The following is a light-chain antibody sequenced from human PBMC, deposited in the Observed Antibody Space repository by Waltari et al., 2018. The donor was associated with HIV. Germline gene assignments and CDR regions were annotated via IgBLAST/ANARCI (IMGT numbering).Light chain of an antibody. CDR2: KNY. CDR1: SSNIGNDN. CDR3: VGWDGSLSGYV. V-gene: IGLV1-47*01. J-gene: IGLJ1*01. Sequence: QSVLTQPPPASGTPGQTVTTPCSGSSSNIGNDNVYLYQQLPGMTPKLLIYKNYQRPSGVPDRFAGSKSGTSASLAISGLRSEDEADYYCVGWDGSLSGYVFGAGTKVTVL.